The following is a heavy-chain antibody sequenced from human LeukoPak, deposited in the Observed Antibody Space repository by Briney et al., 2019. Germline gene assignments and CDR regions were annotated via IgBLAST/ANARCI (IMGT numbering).Heavy chain of an antibody. D-gene: IGHD2-8*01. CDR2: ISGDGGTI. CDR3: AKELYGNPSGY. Sequence: PGGSLRLSCAASGFTLRSSAMSWVRQAPGKGLEWVSAISGDGGTISYAASVRGRFTISRDNVKNTLFLQMSSLRAGDTALYYCAKELYGNPSGYWGQGTRVTVSS. V-gene: IGHV3-23*01. CDR1: GFTLRSSA. J-gene: IGHJ4*02.